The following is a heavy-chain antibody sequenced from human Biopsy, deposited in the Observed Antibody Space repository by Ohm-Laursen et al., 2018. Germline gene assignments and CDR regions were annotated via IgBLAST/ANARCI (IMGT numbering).Heavy chain of an antibody. CDR2: ISETSSHI. V-gene: IGHV3-21*01. CDR1: GFTFSSYS. J-gene: IGHJ6*02. D-gene: IGHD6-6*01. Sequence: SLRLSCAASGFTFSSYSLNWVRQAPGKGLEWVSYISETSSHIYDADSVKGRFIVARDNAKNSLYLQLNSLRAEETAVYYCARDSRRTAREGGMDVWGQGTTVTVSS. CDR3: ARDSRRTAREGGMDV.